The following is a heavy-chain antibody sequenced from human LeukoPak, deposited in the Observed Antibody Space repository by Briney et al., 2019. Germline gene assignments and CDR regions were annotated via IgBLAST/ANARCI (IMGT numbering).Heavy chain of an antibody. V-gene: IGHV3-53*01. CDR2: IYSGGST. J-gene: IGHJ4*02. D-gene: IGHD3-22*01. CDR1: GFTVSSNY. CDR3: ARQAGYYYDSSGSPFDY. Sequence: PGGSLRLSCAASGFTVSSNYMSWVRQAPGKGLEWVSVIYSGGSTYYADSVKGRFTISRDNSKNTLYLQMNSLRAEDTAVYYCARQAGYYYDSSGSPFDYWGQGTLVTVSS.